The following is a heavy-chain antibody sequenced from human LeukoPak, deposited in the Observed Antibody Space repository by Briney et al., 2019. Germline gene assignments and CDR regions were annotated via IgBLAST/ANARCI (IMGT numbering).Heavy chain of an antibody. Sequence: SETPSLTCAVYGGSFSGYYWSWIRQPPGKGLEWIGEINHSGSTNYNPSLKSRVTISVDTSKNQFSLKLSSVTAADTAVYYCARRPGRGSSWYNWFDPWGQGTLVTVSS. V-gene: IGHV4-34*01. J-gene: IGHJ5*02. CDR3: ARRPGRGSSWYNWFDP. CDR1: GGSFSGYY. D-gene: IGHD6-13*01. CDR2: INHSGST.